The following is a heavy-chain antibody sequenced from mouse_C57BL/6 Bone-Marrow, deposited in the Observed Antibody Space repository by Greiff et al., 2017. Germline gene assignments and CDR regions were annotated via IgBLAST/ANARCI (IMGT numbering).Heavy chain of an antibody. V-gene: IGHV1-47*01. CDR3: ARGGNYGGYCFDY. Sequence: VHLVESGAELVKPGASVKMSCKASGYTFTTYPIEWMKQNHGKSLEWIGNFHPYTDDTKYNEKFKGKATLTVEKSSSTVYLELSRLTSDDSAVYYCARGGNYGGYCFDYWGQGTTLTVSS. CDR1: GYTFTTYP. CDR2: FHPYTDDT. D-gene: IGHD2-1*01. J-gene: IGHJ2*01.